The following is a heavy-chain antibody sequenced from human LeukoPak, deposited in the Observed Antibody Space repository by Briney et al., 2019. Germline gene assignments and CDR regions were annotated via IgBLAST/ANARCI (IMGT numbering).Heavy chain of an antibody. CDR2: VYSSGNT. D-gene: IGHD4-23*01. V-gene: IGHV4-4*07. J-gene: IGHJ4*02. Sequence: SETLSLTCTVSGGSINSYYWSWIRQPAGKGLEWIGRVYSSGNTNYNPSLKSRVSMSVDTSKNQFSLKLTSVTAADAAVYYCARGGKATVVTMWGQGILVTVSS. CDR1: GGSINSYY. CDR3: ARGGKATVVTM.